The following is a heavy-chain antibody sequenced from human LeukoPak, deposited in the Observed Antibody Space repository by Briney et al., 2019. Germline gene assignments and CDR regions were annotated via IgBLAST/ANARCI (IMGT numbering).Heavy chain of an antibody. CDR3: VRHGAAVVPIVSDY. CDR2: IYPSDSDT. D-gene: IGHD2-2*01. Sequence: GESLKISCKTSGYSFTIYWIGWVRQMPGKGLEWMGIIYPSDSDTRYSPSFQGQVTISADKSISTAYLQWNSLKASDTAMYYCVRHGAAVVPIVSDYWGQGTLVTVSS. CDR1: GYSFTIYW. J-gene: IGHJ4*02. V-gene: IGHV5-51*01.